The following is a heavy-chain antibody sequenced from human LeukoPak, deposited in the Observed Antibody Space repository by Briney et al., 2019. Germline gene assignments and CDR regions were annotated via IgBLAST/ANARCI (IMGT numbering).Heavy chain of an antibody. CDR2: IYTSGST. V-gene: IGHV4-61*02. Sequence: SETLSLTCTVSGGSISSGSYYWSWIRQPAGKGLEWIGRIYTSGSTNYNPSLKSRVTISVDTSKNQFSLKLSSVTAADTAVYYCAIRQADIVATVGFDPWGQGTLVTVSS. CDR3: AIRQADIVATVGFDP. J-gene: IGHJ5*02. CDR1: GGSISSGSYY. D-gene: IGHD5-12*01.